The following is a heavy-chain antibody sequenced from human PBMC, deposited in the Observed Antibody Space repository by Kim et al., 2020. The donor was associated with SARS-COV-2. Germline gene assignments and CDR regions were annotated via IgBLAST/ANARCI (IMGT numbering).Heavy chain of an antibody. CDR1: GGSISSSNW. CDR3: ARDRGSFGELLFLVPRRTDAFDI. J-gene: IGHJ3*02. D-gene: IGHD3-10*01. CDR2: IYHSGST. Sequence: SETLSLTCAVSGGSISSSNWWSWVRQPPGKGLEWIGEIYHSGSTNYNPSLKSRVTISVDKSKNQFSLKLSSVTAADTAVYYCARDRGSFGELLFLVPRRTDAFDIWGQGTMVTVSS. V-gene: IGHV4-4*02.